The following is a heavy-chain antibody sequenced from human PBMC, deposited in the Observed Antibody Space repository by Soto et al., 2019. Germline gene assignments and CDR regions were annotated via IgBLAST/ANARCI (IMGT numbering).Heavy chain of an antibody. CDR2: IYGGGNGP. V-gene: IGHV3-23*01. D-gene: IGHD2-2*03. J-gene: IGHJ4*02. CDR3: AQIEGMDPLAYSFDY. CDR1: GFTFSDFA. Sequence: EVQVLESGGGLVQPGGSLRLSCAATGFTFSDFAMSWVRQAPGKGLEWVSRIYGGGNGPHYADSVKGRVTISRDNSTNTLYLQMHSLRAEDTAVYYCAQIEGMDPLAYSFDYLGQGTLVTVSS.